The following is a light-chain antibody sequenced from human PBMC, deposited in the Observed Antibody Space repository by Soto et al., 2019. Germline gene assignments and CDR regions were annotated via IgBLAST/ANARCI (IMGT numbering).Light chain of an antibody. CDR3: QQSYSIPRT. Sequence: DIQLTQSPSSQSASVGDTVTITCRASQSVSNHLNWYQQKPGEAPKLLLYAASTLRSGVPSRFSGTGSGTDFTLPISGLQPDDFGTYFCQQSYSIPRTFGQGTKV. CDR1: QSVSNH. J-gene: IGKJ2*01. CDR2: AAS. V-gene: IGKV1-39*01.